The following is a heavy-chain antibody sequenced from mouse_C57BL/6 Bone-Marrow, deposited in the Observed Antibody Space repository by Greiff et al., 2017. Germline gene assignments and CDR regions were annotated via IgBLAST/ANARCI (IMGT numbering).Heavy chain of an antibody. Sequence: QVQLQQPGTELVKPGASVKLSCKASGYTFTSYCMHWVKQRPGQGLEWIGNINPSNVGTNYNEKFKRKATLTVAKSSSTAYMQLSSLTSEDSAVYYCARFYDDDSSWFAYWGQGTLVTVSA. J-gene: IGHJ3*01. CDR3: ARFYDDDSSWFAY. CDR2: INPSNVGT. CDR1: GYTFTSYC. D-gene: IGHD2-4*01. V-gene: IGHV1-53*01.